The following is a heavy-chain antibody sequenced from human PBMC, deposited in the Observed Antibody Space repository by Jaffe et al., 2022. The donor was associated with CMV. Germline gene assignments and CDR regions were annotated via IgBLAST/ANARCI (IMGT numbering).Heavy chain of an antibody. J-gene: IGHJ4*02. CDR3: AREGNYYDSSGYYLFDY. D-gene: IGHD3-22*01. Sequence: EVQLVESGGGLVKPGGSLRLSCAASGFTFSSYSMNWVRQAPGKGLEWVSSISSSSSYIYYADSVKGRFTISRDNAKNSLYLQMNSLRAEDTAVYYCAREGNYYDSSGYYLFDYWGQGTLVTVSS. V-gene: IGHV3-21*01. CDR1: GFTFSSYS. CDR2: ISSSSSYI.